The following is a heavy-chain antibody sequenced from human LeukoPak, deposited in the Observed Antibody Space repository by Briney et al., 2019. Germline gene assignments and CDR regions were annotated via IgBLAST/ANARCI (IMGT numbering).Heavy chain of an antibody. V-gene: IGHV1-69*13. Sequence: SVKVSCKASGYTFTSYYMHWVRQAPGQGLEWMGGIIPIFGTANYAQKFQGRVTITADESTGTAYMELSSLRSEDTAVYYCARDGPYYDFWSGYYSSSPYYFDYWGQGTLVTVSS. D-gene: IGHD3-3*01. J-gene: IGHJ4*02. CDR3: ARDGPYYDFWSGYYSSSPYYFDY. CDR2: IIPIFGTA. CDR1: GYTFTSYY.